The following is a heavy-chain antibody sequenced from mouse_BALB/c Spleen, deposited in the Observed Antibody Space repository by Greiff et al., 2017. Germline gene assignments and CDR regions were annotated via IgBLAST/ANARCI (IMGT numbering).Heavy chain of an antibody. D-gene: IGHD2-4*01. Sequence: QLKQPGAELMKPGASVKLSCKASGYTFTSYYMYWVKQRPGQGLEWIGGINPSNGGTNFNEKFKSKATLTVDKSSSTAYMQLSSLTSEDSAVYYCTRSTMIPYWYFDVWGAGTTVTVSS. CDR1: GYTFTSYY. J-gene: IGHJ1*01. V-gene: IGHV1S81*02. CDR3: TRSTMIPYWYFDV. CDR2: INPSNGGT.